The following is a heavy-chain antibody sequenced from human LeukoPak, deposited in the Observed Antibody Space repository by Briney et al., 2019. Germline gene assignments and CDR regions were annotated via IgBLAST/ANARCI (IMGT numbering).Heavy chain of an antibody. V-gene: IGHV4-34*01. CDR3: ARGPRITMVRGVIILYMDV. CDR2: INHSGST. D-gene: IGHD3-10*01. CDR1: GGSFSGYY. J-gene: IGHJ6*03. Sequence: NPSETLSLTCAVYGGSFSGYYWSWIRQPPGKGLEWIGEINHSGSTNYNPSLKSRVTISVDTSKNPFSLKLSSVTAADTAVYYCARGPRITMVRGVIILYMDVWGKGTTVTVSS.